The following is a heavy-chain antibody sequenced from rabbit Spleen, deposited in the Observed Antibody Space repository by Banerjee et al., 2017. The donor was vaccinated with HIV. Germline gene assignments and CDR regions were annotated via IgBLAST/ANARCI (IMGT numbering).Heavy chain of an antibody. CDR1: GLDFSSRYW. V-gene: IGHV1S40*01. J-gene: IGHJ2*01. CDR3: ARNYVNAFDP. CDR2: IDTSDGDT. Sequence: QSLEESGGDLVKPGASLTLTCKASGLDFSSRYWICWVRQAPGKGLEWIACIDTSDGDTDYANWPKGRFTISKTSSTTVTLQMTSLTAADTATYFCARNYVNAFDPWGPGTLVTV. D-gene: IGHD1-1*01.